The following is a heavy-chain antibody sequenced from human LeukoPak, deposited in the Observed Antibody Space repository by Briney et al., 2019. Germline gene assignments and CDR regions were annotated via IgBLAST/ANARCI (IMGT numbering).Heavy chain of an antibody. CDR1: GASITGYY. Sequence: ETLSLTCSVSGASITGYYWSWIRQPAGKGLEWMGIIYPGDSDTRYSPSFQGQVTISADKSINTAYLQWSSLKASDTAMYYCARTTVTFDPDYWGQGTLVTVSS. CDR3: ARTTVTFDPDY. V-gene: IGHV5-51*01. D-gene: IGHD4-17*01. J-gene: IGHJ4*02. CDR2: IYPGDSDT.